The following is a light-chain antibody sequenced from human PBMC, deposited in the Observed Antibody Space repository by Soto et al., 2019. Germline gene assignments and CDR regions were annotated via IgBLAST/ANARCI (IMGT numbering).Light chain of an antibody. CDR3: SSYTTSATRV. V-gene: IGLV2-14*03. J-gene: IGLJ2*01. Sequence: QSVLTQPASVSGSPGQSIIISCTGISSDVGVYDYVSWYQQHPGKAPKLLIYDVSNRPAGISNHFSGSKSGNTASLTISGLQAEDEADYYCSSYTTSATRVFGGGTKVTVL. CDR2: DVS. CDR1: SSDVGVYDY.